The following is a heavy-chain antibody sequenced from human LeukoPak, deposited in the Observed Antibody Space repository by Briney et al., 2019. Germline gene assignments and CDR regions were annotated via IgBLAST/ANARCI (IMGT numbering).Heavy chain of an antibody. CDR2: IIPIFGTA. CDR1: GGTFSSYA. V-gene: IGHV1-69*05. CDR3: AREAATDTEGAAFDI. D-gene: IGHD6-25*01. Sequence: SVKDFCKASGGTFSSYAISWVLQAPGQGLEWMGGIIPIFGTANYAQKFQGRVTITTDESTSTAYMELSSLRSEDTAVYYCAREAATDTEGAAFDIWGQGTMDTVSS. J-gene: IGHJ3*02.